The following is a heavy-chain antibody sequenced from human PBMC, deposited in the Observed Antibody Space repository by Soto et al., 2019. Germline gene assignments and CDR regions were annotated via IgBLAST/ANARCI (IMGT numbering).Heavy chain of an antibody. CDR1: GFTFNNYA. CDR3: AKGATLFEVVIN. J-gene: IGHJ4*02. Sequence: EVQLLESGGGLVQTGGSLRLSCAASGFTFNNYAMSWVRQAPGKGLEWVSLISGSGATTAYADSVRGRFTISRDNSRNTVYLHMSSLRAEDTAVYYCAKGATLFEVVINWGQGTLVTVSS. D-gene: IGHD3-3*01. CDR2: ISGSGATT. V-gene: IGHV3-23*01.